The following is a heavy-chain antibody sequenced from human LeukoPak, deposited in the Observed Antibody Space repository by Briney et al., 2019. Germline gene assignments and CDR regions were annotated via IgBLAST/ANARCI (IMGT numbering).Heavy chain of an antibody. CDR2: IWYDGSNK. CDR1: GFTFSSYG. CDR3: ARVGYYYDSSGYYFFDY. V-gene: IGHV3-33*01. Sequence: GGSLRLSCAASGFTFSSYGMHWVRQAPGKGLEWVAVIWYDGSNKYYADSVKGRFTISRDNSKNTLYLQVNSLRAEDTAVYYCARVGYYYDSSGYYFFDYWGQGTLVTVSS. D-gene: IGHD3-22*01. J-gene: IGHJ4*02.